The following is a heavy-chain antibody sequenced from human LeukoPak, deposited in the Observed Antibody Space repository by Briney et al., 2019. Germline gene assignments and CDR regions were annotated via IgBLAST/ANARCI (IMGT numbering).Heavy chain of an antibody. Sequence: GGSLRLSCAASGFTFSSYGMHWVRQAPGKGLEWVAVMWYDGSNKYYADSVKGRFTISRDNSKNTLYLQMNSLRAEDTAVYYCARDGRWELLGVDYWGQGTLVTVSS. CDR2: MWYDGSNK. CDR3: ARDGRWELLGVDY. CDR1: GFTFSSYG. V-gene: IGHV3-33*01. D-gene: IGHD1-26*01. J-gene: IGHJ4*02.